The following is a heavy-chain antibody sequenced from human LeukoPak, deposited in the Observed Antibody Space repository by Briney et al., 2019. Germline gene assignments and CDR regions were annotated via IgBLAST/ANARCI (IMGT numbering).Heavy chain of an antibody. CDR3: ASIAAAGTVIMDV. CDR1: GGSFSGYY. Sequence: SETLSLTCAVYGGSFSGYYWSWIRQPPGKGLEWIGEINHRGSTNYNPSLKSRVTISVDTSKNQFSLKLSSVTAADTAVYYCASIAAAGTVIMDVWGKGTTVTVSS. V-gene: IGHV4-34*01. J-gene: IGHJ6*03. CDR2: INHRGST. D-gene: IGHD6-13*01.